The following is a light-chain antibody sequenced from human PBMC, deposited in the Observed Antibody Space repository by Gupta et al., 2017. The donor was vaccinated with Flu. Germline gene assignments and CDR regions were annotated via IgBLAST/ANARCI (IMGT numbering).Light chain of an antibody. CDR1: QSVSSSY. CDR2: GAS. CDR3: QQYGSSPWT. V-gene: IGKV3-20*01. J-gene: IGKJ1*01. Sequence: EIVLTQSPGTLSLSQGERATLSCRASQSVSSSYLAWYQQKPGQAPRLLIYGASSRATDIPDRFSGSGSGTDFTLTISRLEPEDFAVYYCQQYGSSPWTFGQGTKVEIK.